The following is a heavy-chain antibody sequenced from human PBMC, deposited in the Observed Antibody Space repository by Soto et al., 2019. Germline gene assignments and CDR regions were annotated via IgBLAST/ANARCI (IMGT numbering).Heavy chain of an antibody. CDR2: IYYSGST. J-gene: IGHJ6*02. V-gene: IGHV4-31*03. D-gene: IGHD2-15*01. Sequence: SETLSLTCTVSGGSISSGGYYWSWIRQHPGKGLEWIGYIYYSGSTYYNQSLKSRVTISVDTSKKQISLKLSPVTAADTAVFYCARWDDIVVVGYYYYGMDVWGQGTTVTVSS. CDR3: ARWDDIVVVGYYYYGMDV. CDR1: GGSISSGGYY.